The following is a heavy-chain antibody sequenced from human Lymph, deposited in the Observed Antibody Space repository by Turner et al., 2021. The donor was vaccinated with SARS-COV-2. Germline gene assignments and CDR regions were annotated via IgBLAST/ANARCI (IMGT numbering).Heavy chain of an antibody. CDR1: GFTFSSYA. D-gene: IGHD3-22*01. J-gene: IGHJ4*02. CDR2: ISVSGGST. V-gene: IGHV3-23*01. CDR3: AKNEIAMIVVVIAMFDY. Sequence: EVQLLESGGGVVQPGGSLRLSCAASGFTFSSYAMSWVPQDPVRGVAGMSVISVSGGSTDYGDYVKGRFTISRFNSKNKLYMQMISLRAEDTAVYYCAKNEIAMIVVVIAMFDYWGQGTLVTVSS.